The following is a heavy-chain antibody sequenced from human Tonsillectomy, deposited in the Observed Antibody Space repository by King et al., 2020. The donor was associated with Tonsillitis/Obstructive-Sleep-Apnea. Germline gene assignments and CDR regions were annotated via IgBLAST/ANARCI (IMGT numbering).Heavy chain of an antibody. Sequence: VQLQQSGPGLVKPSQTLSLTCAISGDSVSSNTAAWNWIRQSPSRGLEWLGRTDYRSKWYNDYSVFVKSRITINPDTSKNQFSLQLNSVTPEDTAVYYCARAADIVATLSWFDPWGQGTLVTVSS. V-gene: IGHV6-1*01. D-gene: IGHD5-12*01. CDR2: TDYRSKWYN. J-gene: IGHJ5*02. CDR3: ARAADIVATLSWFDP. CDR1: GDSVSSNTAA.